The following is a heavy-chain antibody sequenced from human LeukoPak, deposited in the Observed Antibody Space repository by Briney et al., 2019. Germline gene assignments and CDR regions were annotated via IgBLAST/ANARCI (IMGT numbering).Heavy chain of an antibody. CDR1: GGTFSSYA. D-gene: IGHD5-12*01. V-gene: IGHV1-69*13. CDR3: ARANSGYDRPRFDP. CDR2: IIPIFGIA. Sequence: SVKVSCKASGGTFSSYAISWVRQAPGQGLEWMGGIIPIFGIANYAQKFQGRVTITADESTSTAYMELSSLRSEDTAVYYCARANSGYDRPRFDPWGQGTLVTVSS. J-gene: IGHJ5*02.